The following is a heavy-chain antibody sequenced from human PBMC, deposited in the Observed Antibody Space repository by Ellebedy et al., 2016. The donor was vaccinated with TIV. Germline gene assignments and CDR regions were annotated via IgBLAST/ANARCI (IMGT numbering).Heavy chain of an antibody. CDR3: ARGSGYYYY. CDR2: LYNGGTT. CDR1: GFTVSSNY. Sequence: PGGSLRLSCAVSGFTVSSNYLAWVRQAPGRGLEWVAVLYNGGTTYYADSVKGRFTISRDNSKNTLFLQMDSLRVEETAVYYCARGSGYYYYWGQGTQVTVSS. J-gene: IGHJ4*02. V-gene: IGHV3-66*01. D-gene: IGHD1-1*01.